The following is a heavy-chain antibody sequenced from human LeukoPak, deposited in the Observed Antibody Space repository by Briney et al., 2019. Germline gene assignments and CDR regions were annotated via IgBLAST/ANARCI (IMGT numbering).Heavy chain of an antibody. CDR2: INSDGINT. D-gene: IGHD6-19*01. CDR3: AREGPGIAVAGTGNWFDP. J-gene: IGHJ5*02. Sequence: GGSLRLSCAASGFTFSNYWMHWVRQAPGKGLVWVSRINSDGINTSYADSVKGRFTISRDNAKNTLNLQMNSLRAEDTAVYYCAREGPGIAVAGTGNWFDPWGQGTLVTVSS. V-gene: IGHV3-74*01. CDR1: GFTFSNYW.